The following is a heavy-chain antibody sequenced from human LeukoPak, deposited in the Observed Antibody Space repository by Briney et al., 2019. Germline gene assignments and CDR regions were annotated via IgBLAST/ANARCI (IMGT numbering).Heavy chain of an antibody. CDR2: INHSGST. V-gene: IGHV4-38-2*02. CDR3: ARDWNRYAY. D-gene: IGHD1-1*01. CDR1: GYSISSGYY. Sequence: SETLSLTCTVSGYSISSGYYWSWIRQPPGKGLEWIGEINHSGSTNYNPSLKSRVTISVDTSKNQFSLKLSSVTAADTAVYYCARDWNRYAYWGQGTLVTVSS. J-gene: IGHJ4*02.